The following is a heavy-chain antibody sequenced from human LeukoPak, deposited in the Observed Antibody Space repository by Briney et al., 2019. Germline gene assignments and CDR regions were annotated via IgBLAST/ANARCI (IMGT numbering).Heavy chain of an antibody. V-gene: IGHV3-74*01. D-gene: IGHD3-10*01. J-gene: IGHJ4*02. CDR2: INNDGSST. CDR3: VIGGTYGSGS. CDR1: GFTFATTW. Sequence: GGSLRLSCAASGFTFATTWMHWVRQAPGKGLVWVSLINNDGSSTNYADSVKGRFTISRDNAKNTLYLQMKSLSAEDTAVYYCVIGGTYGSGSWGQGTLVTVSS.